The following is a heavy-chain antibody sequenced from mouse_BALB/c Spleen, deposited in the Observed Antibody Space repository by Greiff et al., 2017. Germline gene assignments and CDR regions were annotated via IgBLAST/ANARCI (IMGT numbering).Heavy chain of an antibody. J-gene: IGHJ3*01. CDR2: ISYSGST. D-gene: IGHD1-1*01. CDR1: GDSITSCY. V-gene: IGHV3-8*02. CDR3: ARYLTTVAESFFAY. Sequence: EVQRVESGPSLVKPSQTLSLTCSVTGDSITSCYWNWIRKFPGNKLEYMGYISYSGSTYYNPSLKSRISITRDTSKNQYYLQLNSVTTEDTATYYCARYLTTVAESFFAYWGQGTLVTVSA.